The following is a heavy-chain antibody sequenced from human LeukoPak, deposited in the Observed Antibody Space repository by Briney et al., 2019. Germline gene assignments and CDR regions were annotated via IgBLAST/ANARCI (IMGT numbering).Heavy chain of an antibody. D-gene: IGHD6-6*01. CDR2: IFISGGT. CDR1: GDSITSGSYY. CDR3: AREYSSSSGGVDY. V-gene: IGHV4-61*02. J-gene: IGHJ4*02. Sequence: SETLSLTCTVSGDSITSGSYYWSWIRQPAGKGLEWIGRIFISGGTNYNPSLRSRVTMSLDTSKNQFSLKLYSVTAADTAVYYCAREYSSSSGGVDYWGQGTLVTVSS.